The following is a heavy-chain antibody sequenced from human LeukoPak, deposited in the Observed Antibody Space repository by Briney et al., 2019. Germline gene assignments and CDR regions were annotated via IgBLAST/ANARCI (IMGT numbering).Heavy chain of an antibody. CDR1: GGTFSSYA. Sequence: SVKVSCKASGGTFSSYAISWVRQAPGQGLEWMGRIIPILGIANYAQKFQGRVTITADKSTSTAYMELSSLRSEDAAVYYCARGVAGLTDYWGQATLVTVSS. CDR3: ARGVAGLTDY. J-gene: IGHJ4*02. V-gene: IGHV1-69*04. D-gene: IGHD6-19*01. CDR2: IIPILGIA.